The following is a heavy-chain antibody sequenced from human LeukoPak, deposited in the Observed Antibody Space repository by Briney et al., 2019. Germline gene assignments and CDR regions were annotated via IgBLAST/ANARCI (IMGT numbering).Heavy chain of an antibody. CDR3: TTGGASFFDY. D-gene: IGHD1-26*01. J-gene: IGHJ4*02. CDR2: ISYDGSNK. Sequence: PGGSLRLSCAASGFTFSSYGMHWARQAPGKGLEWVAVISYDGSNKYYADSVKGRFTISRDNSKNTLYLQMNSLKTEDTAVYYCTTGGASFFDYWGQGTLVTVSS. CDR1: GFTFSSYG. V-gene: IGHV3-30*03.